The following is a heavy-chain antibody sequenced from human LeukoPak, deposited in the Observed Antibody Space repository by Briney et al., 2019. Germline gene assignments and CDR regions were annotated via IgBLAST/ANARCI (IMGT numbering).Heavy chain of an antibody. V-gene: IGHV3-73*01. CDR3: TRRIIAARPDYYGMDV. D-gene: IGHD6-13*01. Sequence: GGSLRLSCAASGFTFSGSAMHWVRQASGKGREWVGRIRSKANSYATAYAASVKGRFTISRDDSKNTAYLQMNSLKTEDTAVYYCTRRIIAARPDYYGMDVWGQGTTVTVSS. CDR2: IRSKANSYAT. J-gene: IGHJ6*02. CDR1: GFTFSGSA.